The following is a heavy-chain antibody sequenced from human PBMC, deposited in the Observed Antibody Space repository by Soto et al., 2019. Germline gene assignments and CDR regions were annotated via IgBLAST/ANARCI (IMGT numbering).Heavy chain of an antibody. D-gene: IGHD1-26*01. CDR3: ARYGGTYYVY. CDR1: GGSISTYY. V-gene: IGHV4-59*01. J-gene: IGHJ4*02. CDR2: MSHGGTT. Sequence: QVQLQESGPGLVKPSETLSLTCAVSGGSISTYYWSWIRQPPGKGLEWIGFMSHGGTTNYNPSLKIRVTISVDTSKSQFALRLSSVTAADTAVYYCARYGGTYYVYWGQGTLVTVSS.